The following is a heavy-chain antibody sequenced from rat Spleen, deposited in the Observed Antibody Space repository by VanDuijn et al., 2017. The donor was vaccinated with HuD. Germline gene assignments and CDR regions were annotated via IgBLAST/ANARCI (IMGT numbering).Heavy chain of an antibody. V-gene: IGHV5-22*01. CDR1: GFTFSDYY. CDR3: ARHDRYYYDGSYYQYFDF. CDR2: ISYEGSST. J-gene: IGHJ1*01. Sequence: EVQLVESGGGLVQPGRSLKLSCAASGFTFSDYYMAWVRQAPKKGLEWVASISYEGSSTYYGDSVKGRFTISRDNAKSTLYLQMNSLRSEDTATYYCARHDRYYYDGSYYQYFDFWGPGTMVTVSS. D-gene: IGHD1-12*02.